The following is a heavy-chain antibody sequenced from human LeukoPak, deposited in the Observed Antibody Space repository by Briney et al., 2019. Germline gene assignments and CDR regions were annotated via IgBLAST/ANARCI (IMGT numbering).Heavy chain of an antibody. Sequence: GGSLRLSCAASGFTFNNYAMNWVRQAPGKGLEWLSSINDGVGNTFYADSVKGRFTISRDNSKNTLYLQMNSLRAEDTAVYYCANSRGGYSYGKIDYWGQGTLVTVSS. CDR1: GFTFNNYA. CDR3: ANSRGGYSYGKIDY. CDR2: INDGVGNT. D-gene: IGHD5-18*01. J-gene: IGHJ4*02. V-gene: IGHV3-23*01.